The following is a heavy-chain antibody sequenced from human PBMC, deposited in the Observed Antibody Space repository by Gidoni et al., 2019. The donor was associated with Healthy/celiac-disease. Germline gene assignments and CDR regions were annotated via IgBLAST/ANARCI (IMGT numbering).Heavy chain of an antibody. J-gene: IGHJ4*02. Sequence: EVQLVESGGGLVQPGGSLRLSCAASGFPFSSYWMSWVRQAPGKGLEWVANIKQDGSEKYYVDSVKGRFTISRDNAKNSLYLQMNSLRAEDTAVYYCARHYDFWSGYYLDYWGQGTLVTVSS. D-gene: IGHD3-3*01. CDR1: GFPFSSYW. V-gene: IGHV3-7*01. CDR2: IKQDGSEK. CDR3: ARHYDFWSGYYLDY.